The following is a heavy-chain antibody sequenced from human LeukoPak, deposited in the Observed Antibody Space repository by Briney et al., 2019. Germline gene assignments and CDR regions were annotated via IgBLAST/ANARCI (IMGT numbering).Heavy chain of an antibody. D-gene: IGHD5-12*01. J-gene: IGHJ4*02. CDR3: AEKVRGPSHPLDF. V-gene: IGHV1-2*02. Sequence: GASVKVSCKASGYTFTGYAIHWVRQAPGQGLEWMGWINPEKRDTGYAHKFQGRVTMTSDTSISTAYVELSSLRSDDTAVYYCAEKVRGPSHPLDFWGQGALVTVSS. CDR1: GYTFTGYA. CDR2: INPEKRDT.